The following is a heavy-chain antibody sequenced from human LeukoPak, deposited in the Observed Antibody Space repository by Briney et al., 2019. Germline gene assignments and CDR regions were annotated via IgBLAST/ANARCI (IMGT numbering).Heavy chain of an antibody. V-gene: IGHV4-4*07. CDR1: GGSISSYY. CDR2: IYTSGST. Sequence: PSETLSLTCTVYGGSISSYYWSWIRQPAGKGLEWIGRIYTSGSTNYNPSLKSRVTISVDTSKNQFSLKLSSVTAADTAVYYCATYPYYYGSGSYGFDPWGQGTLVTVSS. J-gene: IGHJ5*02. D-gene: IGHD3-10*01. CDR3: ATYPYYYGSGSYGFDP.